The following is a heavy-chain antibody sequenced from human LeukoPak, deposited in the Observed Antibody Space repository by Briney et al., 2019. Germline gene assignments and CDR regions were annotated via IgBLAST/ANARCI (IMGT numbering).Heavy chain of an antibody. CDR3: ATSSTWQTMNFDY. Sequence: GGSLRLSCAASGFTFSSYTMRWVRQAPGKGLEWVSSISGSGGSTYYSDSVKGRFTSSRDNSKNTLYLQMNSLRDEDTAVYYCATSSTWQTMNFDYWGQGTLVTVSS. V-gene: IGHV3-23*01. J-gene: IGHJ4*02. CDR2: ISGSGGST. CDR1: GFTFSSYT. D-gene: IGHD6-13*01.